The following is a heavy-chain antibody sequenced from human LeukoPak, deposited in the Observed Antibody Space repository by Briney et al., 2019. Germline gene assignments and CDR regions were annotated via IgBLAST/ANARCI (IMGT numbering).Heavy chain of an antibody. CDR1: GFTFSSYA. CDR3: ARGFRVEWAFDY. J-gene: IGHJ4*02. CDR2: ISYDGSNK. V-gene: IGHV3-30-3*01. Sequence: GRSLRLSCAASGFTFSSYAMHWVRQAPGKGLEWVAVISYDGSNKYYADSVKGRFTISRDNSKNTLYLQMNSLRAEDTAVYYCARGFRVEWAFDYWGQGTLVTVSS. D-gene: IGHD3-3*01.